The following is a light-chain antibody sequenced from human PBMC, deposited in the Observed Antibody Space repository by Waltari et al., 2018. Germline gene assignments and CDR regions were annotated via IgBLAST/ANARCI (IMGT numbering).Light chain of an antibody. CDR1: QGIGSA. CDR3: QQFNSFPYT. CDR2: DVS. Sequence: AIQLTQSPSSLSASVGDRVSITCRASQGIGSALAWYQQKPGKAPKLLIYDVSSLESGVPSTVSGSGSGTDFTLTISSLQPEDFATYHCQQFNSFPYTVDQGTKLEIK. V-gene: IGKV1-13*02. J-gene: IGKJ2*01.